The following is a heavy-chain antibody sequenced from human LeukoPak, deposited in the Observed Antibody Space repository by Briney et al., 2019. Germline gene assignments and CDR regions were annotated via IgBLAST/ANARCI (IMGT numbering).Heavy chain of an antibody. D-gene: IGHD3-22*01. V-gene: IGHV4-39*01. J-gene: IGHJ1*01. CDR3: ARRRYYDGSGYLE. Sequence: PSETLSLTCSVSGDSISRSDSYWDWIRQPPGKGLEWIGTIYYSGRTYYNPSLKSRVTMSLDASNNPFSLNLRSVTAADTAVYYCARRRYYDGSGYLEWGQGTLLSVSS. CDR2: IYYSGRT. CDR1: GDSISRSDSY.